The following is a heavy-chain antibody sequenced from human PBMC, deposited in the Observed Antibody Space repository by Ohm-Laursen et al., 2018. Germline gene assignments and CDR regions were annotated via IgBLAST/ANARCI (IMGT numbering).Heavy chain of an antibody. CDR2: INYSGNT. Sequence: SETLSLTCAVSGGAISNYYWSWIRQPPGKGLEWIGHINYSGNTNYNPSLKSRFTISVDTSKNQFSLKLSSVTAADTAVYYCARQEGYCSSTSCYEVWFDPWGQGTLVTVSS. D-gene: IGHD2-2*01. CDR1: GGAISNYY. CDR3: ARQEGYCSSTSCYEVWFDP. J-gene: IGHJ5*02. V-gene: IGHV4-59*08.